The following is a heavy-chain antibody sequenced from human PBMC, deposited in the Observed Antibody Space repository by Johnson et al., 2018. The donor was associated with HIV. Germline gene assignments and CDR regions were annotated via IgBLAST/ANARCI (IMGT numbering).Heavy chain of an antibody. CDR3: ARDRASSSTSDAFDI. V-gene: IGHV3-30*03. Sequence: QVQLVESGGGLVQPGRSLRLSCEVSGFNFRDYGMHWVRQAPGKGLDWLAVISHDGNKIFYADSVKGRFTISRDNAKNSLYLQMNSLRAEDTAVYYCARDRASSSTSDAFDIWGQGTMVTVSS. J-gene: IGHJ3*02. D-gene: IGHD6-6*01. CDR1: GFNFRDYG. CDR2: ISHDGNKI.